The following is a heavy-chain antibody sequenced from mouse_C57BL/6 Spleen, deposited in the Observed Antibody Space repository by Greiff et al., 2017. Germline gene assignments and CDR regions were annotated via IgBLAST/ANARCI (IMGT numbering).Heavy chain of an antibody. V-gene: IGHV1-55*01. CDR2: IYPGSGST. J-gene: IGHJ4*01. Sequence: VQLQQPGAELVKPGASVKMSCKASGYTFTSYWITWVKQRPGQGLEWIGDIYPGSGSTNYNEKFKSKATLTVDTSSSTAYMQLSSLISEDSAVYYCANYYGSSYGGNAMDYWGQGTSVTVSS. CDR3: ANYYGSSYGGNAMDY. CDR1: GYTFTSYW. D-gene: IGHD1-1*01.